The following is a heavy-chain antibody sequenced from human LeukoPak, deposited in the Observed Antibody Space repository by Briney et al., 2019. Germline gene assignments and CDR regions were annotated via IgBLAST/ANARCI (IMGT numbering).Heavy chain of an antibody. Sequence: ASVKVSCKASGYTFTSYDINWGRQHTGQGREWMGWMNPNSGNTGYAQKFQGRVTMTRNTSISTAYMELSSLRSEDTAVYYCARAPRRGFDYWGQGTLVTVSS. CDR2: MNPNSGNT. D-gene: IGHD3-10*01. V-gene: IGHV1-8*01. CDR3: ARAPRRGFDY. J-gene: IGHJ4*02. CDR1: GYTFTSYD.